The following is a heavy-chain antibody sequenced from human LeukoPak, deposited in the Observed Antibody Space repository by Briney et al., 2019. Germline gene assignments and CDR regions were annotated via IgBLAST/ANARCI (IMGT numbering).Heavy chain of an antibody. J-gene: IGHJ4*02. D-gene: IGHD2-2*01. CDR1: GGPISSSSYY. CDR2: IYYSGST. CDR3: ARLPAGYCSSTSCYLFPPIDY. V-gene: IGHV4-39*01. Sequence: SETLSLTCTVSGGPISSSSYYWGWIRQPPGKGLEWIGSIYYSGSTYYNPSLKSRVTISVDTSKNQFSLKLSSVTAADTAVYYCARLPAGYCSSTSCYLFPPIDYWGQGTLVTVSS.